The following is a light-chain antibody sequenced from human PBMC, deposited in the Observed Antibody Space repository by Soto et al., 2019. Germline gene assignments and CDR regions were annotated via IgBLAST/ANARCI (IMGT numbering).Light chain of an antibody. CDR1: SSDVGAYNY. CDR3: SSYTSISTWV. V-gene: IGLV2-14*01. Sequence: QSALTQPASVSGSPGHSITISCTGTSSDVGAYNYVSWYQQHPGKAPKLMIYEVSNRPSGVSNRFSGSKSGNTASLTISGLQAEDEADYYCSSYTSISTWVFGGGTKLTVL. CDR2: EVS. J-gene: IGLJ3*02.